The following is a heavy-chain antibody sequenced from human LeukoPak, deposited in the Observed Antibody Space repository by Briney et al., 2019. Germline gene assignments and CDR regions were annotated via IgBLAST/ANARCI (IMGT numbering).Heavy chain of an antibody. J-gene: IGHJ4*02. Sequence: GGSLRLSCAPSGVTVSSNYVSWVREAPGKGVEWVSVIYRGGFTYYADPVKGRFTISRDNSKNTLYLQMNSLRVEDTAVYYCARHSEYGTSWFDYWGPGTLVTVCS. CDR2: IYRGGFT. D-gene: IGHD6-13*01. CDR1: GVTVSSNY. CDR3: ARHSEYGTSWFDY. V-gene: IGHV3-66*04.